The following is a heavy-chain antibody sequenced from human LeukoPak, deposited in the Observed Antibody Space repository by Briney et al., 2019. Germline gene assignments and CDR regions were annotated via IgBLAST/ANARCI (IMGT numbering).Heavy chain of an antibody. CDR3: AKDIAVGYDYEGHFDY. J-gene: IGHJ4*02. V-gene: IGHV3-74*01. CDR1: GFTFSNYW. D-gene: IGHD5-12*01. CDR2: INSDGMST. Sequence: GGSLRLSXAGSGFTFSNYWMHWVRQAPGKGLVWVSRINSDGMSTNYADSVKGRFTISRDNAKNSLYLQMNSLRAEDTALYYCAKDIAVGYDYEGHFDYWGQGTLVTVSS.